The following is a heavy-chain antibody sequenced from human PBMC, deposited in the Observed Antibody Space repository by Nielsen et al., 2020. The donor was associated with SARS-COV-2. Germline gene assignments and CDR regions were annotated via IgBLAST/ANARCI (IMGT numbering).Heavy chain of an antibody. CDR3: ARLYSGSYPGEYYFDY. D-gene: IGHD1-26*01. Sequence: SEPLSLTCTVSGGSISSSSYYWAWIRQPPGKGLEWIGSIYYSGSTYYNPSLKSRVTISVDTSKNQFSLKLSSVTAADTAVYYCARLYSGSYPGEYYFDYWGQGTLVTVSS. CDR2: IYYSGST. J-gene: IGHJ4*02. CDR1: GGSISSSSYY. V-gene: IGHV4-39*01.